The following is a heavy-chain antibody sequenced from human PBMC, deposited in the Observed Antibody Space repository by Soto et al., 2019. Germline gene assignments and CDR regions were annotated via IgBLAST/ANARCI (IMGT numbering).Heavy chain of an antibody. CDR1: GYSFTSYW. CDR3: ARHGYALAVAHLYLGAFDI. V-gene: IGHV5-51*01. Sequence: GESLKISCKGSGYSFTSYWIGWVRQMPGKGLEWMGIIYPGDSDTRYSPSFQGQVTISADKSISTAYLQWSSLKASDTAMYYCARHGYALAVAHLYLGAFDIWGQGTMVTVSS. J-gene: IGHJ3*02. CDR2: IYPGDSDT. D-gene: IGHD6-13*01.